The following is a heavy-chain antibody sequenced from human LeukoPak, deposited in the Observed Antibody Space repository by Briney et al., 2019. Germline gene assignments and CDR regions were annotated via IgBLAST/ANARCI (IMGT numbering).Heavy chain of an antibody. V-gene: IGHV3-15*01. CDR1: GFTFINAW. J-gene: IGHJ4*02. Sequence: KTGGSLRLSCAASGFTFINAWMSWVRQAPGKWLEWVGRIKSKTDGGTTDYAAPVKGRFTISRDDSKNTLYLQMNSLKTEDTAVYHCTTDIVVVPAGMRGYWGQGTLVTVSS. CDR3: TTDIVVVPAGMRGY. D-gene: IGHD2-2*01. CDR2: IKSKTDGGTT.